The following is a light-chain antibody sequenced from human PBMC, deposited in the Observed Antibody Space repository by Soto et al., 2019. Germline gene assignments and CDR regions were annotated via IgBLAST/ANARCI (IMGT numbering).Light chain of an antibody. CDR2: TTS. J-gene: IGKJ5*01. CDR3: QQYYSYPIT. CDR1: QTVGSN. V-gene: IGKV3-15*01. Sequence: EIGMTQSPATLSVSPWEIITSSCRASQTVGSNLAWYQQTPGQAPRLLIYTTSSRAAGVPARFSGSASGTEFTLTISSLQSEDFATYYCQQYYSYPITFGQGTRLEIK.